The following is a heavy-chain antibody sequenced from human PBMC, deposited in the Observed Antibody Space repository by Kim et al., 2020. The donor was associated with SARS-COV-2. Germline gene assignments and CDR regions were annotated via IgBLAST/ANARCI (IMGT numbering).Heavy chain of an antibody. D-gene: IGHD3-10*01. Sequence: GGSLRLSCAASGFTFSSYCMHWVRQAPGKGLEWVADISYDGSNKYYADSVKGRFTISRDNSKNSLYLQMNSLRAEDTAVYYCAKSIRGVYYYFYGMDVWGQGTTVTVS. CDR1: GFTFSSYC. CDR2: ISYDGSNK. V-gene: IGHV3-30*18. J-gene: IGHJ6*02. CDR3: AKSIRGVYYYFYGMDV.